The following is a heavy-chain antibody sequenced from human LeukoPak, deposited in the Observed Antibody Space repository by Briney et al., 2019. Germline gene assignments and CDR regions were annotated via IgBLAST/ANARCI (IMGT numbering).Heavy chain of an antibody. J-gene: IGHJ4*02. CDR3: ASRYCSGASCYSY. D-gene: IGHD2-15*01. Sequence: GGSLRLSCAASGFSVSNTYMSWVRQAPGKGLEWVSGIYSGGNTYYADSVKGRFTISRDNSKNTLYLQMNSLRAEDTALYYCASRYCSGASCYSYWGQGTLVTVSS. V-gene: IGHV3-53*01. CDR1: GFSVSNTY. CDR2: IYSGGNT.